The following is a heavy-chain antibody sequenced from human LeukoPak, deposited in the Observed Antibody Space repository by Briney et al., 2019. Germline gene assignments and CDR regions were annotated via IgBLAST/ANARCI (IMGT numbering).Heavy chain of an antibody. V-gene: IGHV4-34*01. CDR2: INHSGST. CDR3: ARLIGSSWYMESYFDY. Sequence: PSETLSLTCAVYGGSFSGYYWSWIRQPPGKGLEWIGEINHSGSTNYNPSLKSRVTISVDTSKNQFSLKLSSVTAADTAVYYCARLIGSSWYMESYFDYWGQGTLVTVSS. D-gene: IGHD6-13*01. J-gene: IGHJ4*02. CDR1: GGSFSGYY.